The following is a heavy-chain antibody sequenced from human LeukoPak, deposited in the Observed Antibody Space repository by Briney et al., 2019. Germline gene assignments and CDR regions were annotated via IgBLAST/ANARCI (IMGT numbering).Heavy chain of an antibody. Sequence: SETLSLTCAVYGGSFSGYYWSWIRQPPGKGLEWIGEINHSGSTNYNPSLKSRVTISVDTSKNQFSLKLSSVTAADTAVYYCAIKGVYDSSVKDAFDIWGQGTMVTVSS. J-gene: IGHJ3*02. CDR3: AIKGVYDSSVKDAFDI. CDR2: INHSGST. CDR1: GGSFSGYY. D-gene: IGHD3-22*01. V-gene: IGHV4-34*01.